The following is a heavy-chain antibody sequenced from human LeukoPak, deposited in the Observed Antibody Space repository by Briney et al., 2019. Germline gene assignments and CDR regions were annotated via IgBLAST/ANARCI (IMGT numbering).Heavy chain of an antibody. CDR3: ARDLLGSNTYDY. CDR1: GFTFSSYG. Sequence: GGSLRLSCAASGFTFSSYGMHWVRQAPGKGLEWVAVIWYDGSNKYYADSVKGRFTISRDNSKNTLYLQMNSLRAEDTAVYYCARDLLGSNTYDYWGQGTLVTVSS. J-gene: IGHJ4*02. V-gene: IGHV3-33*01. D-gene: IGHD2-8*02. CDR2: IWYDGSNK.